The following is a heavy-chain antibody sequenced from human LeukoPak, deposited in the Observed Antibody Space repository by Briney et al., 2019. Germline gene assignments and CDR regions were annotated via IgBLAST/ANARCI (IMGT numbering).Heavy chain of an antibody. V-gene: IGHV3-30*02. D-gene: IGHD5-12*01. CDR1: GFTFSSYG. J-gene: IGHJ5*02. CDR3: AKVGSNNWFDP. CDR2: IRYGGSNK. Sequence: QPGGSLRLSCAASGFTFSSYGMHWVRQAPGKGLEWVAFIRYGGSNKYYADSVKGRFTISRDNSKNTLYLQMNSLRAEDTAVYYCAKVGSNNWFDPWGQGTLVTVSS.